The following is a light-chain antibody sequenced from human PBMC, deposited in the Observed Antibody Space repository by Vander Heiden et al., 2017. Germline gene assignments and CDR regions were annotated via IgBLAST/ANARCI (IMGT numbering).Light chain of an antibody. CDR3: AAWDASLNGLWV. J-gene: IGLJ3*02. Sequence: QSVLTQPPSASGTPGQRVTISCSGSSSNIGSNTVNWYQQLPGTAPKLLIYSKNQRPSGVPDRFSGSKSGTSASLAISGLQSEDEADYYCAAWDASLNGLWVFGTGTKLTVL. CDR2: SKN. V-gene: IGLV1-44*01. CDR1: SSNIGSNT.